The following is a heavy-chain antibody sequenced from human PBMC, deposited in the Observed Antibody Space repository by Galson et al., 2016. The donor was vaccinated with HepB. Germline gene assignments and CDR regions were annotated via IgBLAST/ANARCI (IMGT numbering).Heavy chain of an antibody. D-gene: IGHD2-15*01. Sequence: SLRLSCAASGFIFEDHGMSWVRLVPGKGLEWVSGINWIGGSAIYADSVKGRFTISRDSAKNSLYLQMNSLRAEDTALYYCTRNQGSGGGSCYDNWGQGTQVTVSS. CDR1: GFIFEDHG. V-gene: IGHV3-20*04. CDR3: TRNQGSGGGSCYDN. J-gene: IGHJ4*02. CDR2: INWIGGSA.